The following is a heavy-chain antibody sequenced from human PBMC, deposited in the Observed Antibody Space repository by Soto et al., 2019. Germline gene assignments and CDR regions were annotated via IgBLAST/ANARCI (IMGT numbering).Heavy chain of an antibody. Sequence: GGSLRLSCAASGFTFSSYGMHWVRQAPGKGLEWVAVISYDGSNKYYADSVKGRFTISRDNSKNTLYLQMNSLRAEDTAVYYCAKDRDSSGWYAGEFDYWGQGTLVTVSS. CDR1: GFTFSSYG. V-gene: IGHV3-30*18. CDR3: AKDRDSSGWYAGEFDY. J-gene: IGHJ4*02. CDR2: ISYDGSNK. D-gene: IGHD6-19*01.